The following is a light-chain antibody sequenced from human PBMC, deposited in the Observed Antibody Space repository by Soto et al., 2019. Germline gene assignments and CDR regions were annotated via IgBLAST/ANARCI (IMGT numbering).Light chain of an antibody. CDR1: QSVSSSY. Sequence: DIVLTQSPGTLSLSPGERATFSCRASQSVSSSYLAWYQQKPGRTPRLLVSSVSTRATAIPDRFSGSGSGTDFTLTISRLEPEDFAVYYCQHYGSSPPLYTFGQGTKLEIK. V-gene: IGKV3-20*01. CDR3: QHYGSSPPLYT. CDR2: SVS. J-gene: IGKJ2*01.